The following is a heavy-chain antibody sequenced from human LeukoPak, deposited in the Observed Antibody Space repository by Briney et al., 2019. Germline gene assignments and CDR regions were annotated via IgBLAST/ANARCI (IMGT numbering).Heavy chain of an antibody. D-gene: IGHD3-22*01. V-gene: IGHV4-38-2*02. Sequence: SETLSLTCTVSGYSISSGYYWGWIRQPPGKGLEWIGSIYHSGSTYYNPSLTSRVTISVDTSKNQFSLKLSSVTAADTAVYYCARVVSVYYDSSGYYHAFDIWGQGTRVTVSS. CDR3: ARVVSVYYDSSGYYHAFDI. J-gene: IGHJ3*02. CDR1: GYSISSGYY. CDR2: IYHSGST.